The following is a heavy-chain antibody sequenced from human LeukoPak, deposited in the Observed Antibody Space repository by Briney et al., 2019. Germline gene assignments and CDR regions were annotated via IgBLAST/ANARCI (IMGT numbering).Heavy chain of an antibody. J-gene: IGHJ6*03. CDR3: ARYGGTLGYYMDV. CDR1: GFTFSSYW. D-gene: IGHD4-23*01. CDR2: IKQNGSEK. Sequence: GGSLRLSCAASGFTFSSYWMSWVRQAPGKGLEWVANIKQNGSEKYYVDSVKGRFTISRDNAKNSLYLQMNSLRAEDTAVYYCARYGGTLGYYMDVWGKGTTVTVSS. V-gene: IGHV3-7*01.